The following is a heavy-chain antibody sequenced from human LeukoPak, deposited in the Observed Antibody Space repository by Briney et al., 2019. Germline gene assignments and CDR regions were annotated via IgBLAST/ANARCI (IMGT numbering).Heavy chain of an antibody. D-gene: IGHD3-3*02. V-gene: IGHV1-69*05. Sequence: SVKVSCKASGGTLSGYAISWVRQAPGQGLEWMGGIIPIYGTPHSAQKFQGRVTIATDESTSTAFMDLSSLRSEDTAVYYCARGKLGYYYYHMDAWGKGTTVTVSS. CDR1: GGTLSGYA. CDR2: IIPIYGTP. J-gene: IGHJ6*04. CDR3: ARGKLGYYYYHMDA.